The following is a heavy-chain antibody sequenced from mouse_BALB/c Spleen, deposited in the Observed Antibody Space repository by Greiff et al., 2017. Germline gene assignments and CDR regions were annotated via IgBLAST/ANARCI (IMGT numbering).Heavy chain of an antibody. CDR3: ARFLMITYAMDY. D-gene: IGHD2-4*01. CDR2: ISYDGSN. J-gene: IGHJ4*01. V-gene: IGHV3-6*02. Sequence: ESGPGLVKPSQSLSLTCSVTGYSITSGYYWNWIRQFPGNKLEWMGYISYDGSNNYNPSLKNRISITRDTSKNQFFLKLNSVTTEDTATYYCARFLMITYAMDYWGQGTSVTVSS. CDR1: GYSITSGYY.